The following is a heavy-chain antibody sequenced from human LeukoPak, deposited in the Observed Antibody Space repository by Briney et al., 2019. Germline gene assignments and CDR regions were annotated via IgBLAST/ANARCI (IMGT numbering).Heavy chain of an antibody. D-gene: IGHD5-12*01. V-gene: IGHV3-30*03. Sequence: PGRSLRLSCVTSGFTFSSYGMHWVRQVPGKGLEWVAVISYDAKSNLDSVKGRFTISRDNSKNTLYLQMNSLRAEGTAVYYCARGPSGYHNTGGQGTLVTVSS. J-gene: IGHJ4*02. CDR2: ISYDAKSN. CDR3: ARGPSGYHNT. CDR1: GFTFSSYG.